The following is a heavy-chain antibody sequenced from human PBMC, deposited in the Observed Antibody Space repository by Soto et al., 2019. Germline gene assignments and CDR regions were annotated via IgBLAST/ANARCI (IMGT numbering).Heavy chain of an antibody. CDR3: ARDPPGTGWNDYFDY. D-gene: IGHD1-1*01. V-gene: IGHV4-30-4*08. CDR1: GGSISSGDYY. CDR2: IYHSGYT. Sequence: QVELQESGPGLVKPSQTLSLTCTVSGGSISSGDYYWSWIRQPPGKGLEWIGNIYHSGYTFSNPSLKSRLTMSVDTSKNRCSLELTSVTAADTAVYYCARDPPGTGWNDYFDYWGPGNLVTVSS. J-gene: IGHJ4*02.